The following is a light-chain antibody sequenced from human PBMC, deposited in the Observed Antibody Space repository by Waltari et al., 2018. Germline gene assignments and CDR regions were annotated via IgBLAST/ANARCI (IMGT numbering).Light chain of an antibody. CDR2: WAS. Sequence: SVLYSSNNKNYLSWYQQKPGQPPKMIIYWASTRESGVPDRFSGSGSGTDFTLTISSLQTEDVAVYYCLQTYAPPYTFCQGTNLEI. J-gene: IGKJ2*01. CDR1: SVLYSSNNKNY. V-gene: IGKV4-1*01. CDR3: LQTYAPPYT.